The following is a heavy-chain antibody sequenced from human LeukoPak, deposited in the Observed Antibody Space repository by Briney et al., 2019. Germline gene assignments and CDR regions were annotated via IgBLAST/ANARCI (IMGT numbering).Heavy chain of an antibody. CDR3: ARHTNYDFWSGTIDY. V-gene: IGHV3-30*04. Sequence: GGSLRLSCEASGFTFSSYGFHWVRQTPGKGLQWVALISYDGSNKYYADSVKGRFTISRDNAKNSLYLQMNSLRAEDTAVYYCARHTNYDFWSGTIDYWGQGTLVTVSS. CDR2: ISYDGSNK. D-gene: IGHD3-3*01. J-gene: IGHJ4*02. CDR1: GFTFSSYG.